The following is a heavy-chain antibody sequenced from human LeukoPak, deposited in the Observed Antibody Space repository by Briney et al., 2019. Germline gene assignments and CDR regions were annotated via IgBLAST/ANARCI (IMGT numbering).Heavy chain of an antibody. D-gene: IGHD2-2*01. V-gene: IGHV3-48*03. Sequence: QAGGSLRLSCAAAGFTFSSYEMNWVRQAPGKGLEWVSYINSNGVTIYYADSVKGRFTISRDNAKNSLYLQMNSLRAEDTAVYYCARAMMTPAGGVFDSWGQGTLVTVSS. J-gene: IGHJ4*02. CDR1: GFTFSSYE. CDR2: INSNGVTI. CDR3: ARAMMTPAGGVFDS.